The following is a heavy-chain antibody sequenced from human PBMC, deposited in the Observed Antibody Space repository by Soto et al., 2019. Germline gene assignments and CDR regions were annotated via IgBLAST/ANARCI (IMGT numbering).Heavy chain of an antibody. CDR2: IYHSGST. CDR1: GDSISSIKW. J-gene: IGHJ4*02. V-gene: IGHV4-4*02. CDR3: ARGGWKLFDY. Sequence: SDTLSLTCAVSGDSISSIKWWSWVRQPPGKGLEWIGEIYHSGSTNYNPSLKSRVIISVDKSKNQFSLKLSSVTDADTAVYYCARGGWKLFDYWGQGTLVTVSS. D-gene: IGHD6-19*01.